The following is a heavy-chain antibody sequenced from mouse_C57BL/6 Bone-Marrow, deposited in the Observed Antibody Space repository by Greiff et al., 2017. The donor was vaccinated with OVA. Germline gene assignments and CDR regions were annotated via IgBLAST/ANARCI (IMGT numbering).Heavy chain of an antibody. Sequence: VQLKESGPELVKPGASVKIPCKASGYTFTDYNMDWVKQSHGKSLEWIGDINPNNGGTIYNQKFKGKATLTVDKSSSTAYMELRSLTSEDTAVYYCAREGNFLDYWGQGTTLTVSS. CDR2: INPNNGGT. CDR3: AREGNFLDY. J-gene: IGHJ2*01. D-gene: IGHD2-1*01. CDR1: GYTFTDYN. V-gene: IGHV1-18*01.